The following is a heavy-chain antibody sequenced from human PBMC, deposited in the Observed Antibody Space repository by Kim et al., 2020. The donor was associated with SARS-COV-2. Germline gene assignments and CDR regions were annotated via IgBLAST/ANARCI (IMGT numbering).Heavy chain of an antibody. CDR2: ISSSSSYI. J-gene: IGHJ6*02. D-gene: IGHD3-9*01. CDR1: GFTFSSYS. CDR3: ARDLDPPIEVLRYCDWFDGYYGMDV. V-gene: IGHV3-21*01. Sequence: GGSLRLSCAASGFTFSSYSMNWVRQAPGKGLEWVSSISSSSSYIYYADSVKGRFTISRDNAKNSLYLQMNSLRAEDTAVYYCARDLDPPIEVLRYCDWFDGYYGMDVWGQGTTVTVSS.